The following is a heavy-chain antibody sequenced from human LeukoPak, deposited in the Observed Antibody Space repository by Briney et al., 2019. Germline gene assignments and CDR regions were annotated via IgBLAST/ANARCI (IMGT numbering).Heavy chain of an antibody. CDR1: GFTFDDYA. J-gene: IGHJ4*02. CDR3: AKDANTVTTPNFDY. V-gene: IGHV3-9*01. CDR2: ISWNSGSI. Sequence: GRSLRLSFAASGFTFDDYAMHWVRQAPGKGLEWVSGISWNSGSIGYADSVKGRFTISRDNAKNSLYLQMNSLRAEDTALYYCAKDANTVTTPNFDYWGQGTLVTVSS. D-gene: IGHD4-17*01.